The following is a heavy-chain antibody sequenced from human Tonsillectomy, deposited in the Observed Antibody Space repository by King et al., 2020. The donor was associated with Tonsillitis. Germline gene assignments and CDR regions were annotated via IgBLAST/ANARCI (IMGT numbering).Heavy chain of an antibody. V-gene: IGHV3-30*03. CDR3: AFPLVRRPIAAFDC. CDR2: ISNDGSNK. CDR1: GFTFSSYG. Sequence: VQLVESGGGVVQPGRSLRLSCAASGFTFSSYGMHWVRQAPGKGLEWVVVISNDGSNKYYAESVKGRFTISRDNSKNTLYLQMNSLRTEDTAVYYCAFPLVRRPIAAFDCWGQGTLVTVS. D-gene: IGHD6-13*01. J-gene: IGHJ4*02.